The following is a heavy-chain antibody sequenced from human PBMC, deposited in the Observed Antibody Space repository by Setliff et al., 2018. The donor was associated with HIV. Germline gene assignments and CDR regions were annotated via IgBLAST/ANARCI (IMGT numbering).Heavy chain of an antibody. D-gene: IGHD6-13*01. J-gene: IGHJ4*02. CDR3: AAASSWDPLLDY. CDR1: GGSISSHY. Sequence: SETLSLTCTVSGGSISSHYWSWIRQPPGKGLEWIGYIYYSGSTNYNPSLKSRVTISVDTSKNQFSLMLDSVTAADTAVYYCAAASSWDPLLDYWGQGTLVTVSS. V-gene: IGHV4-59*11. CDR2: IYYSGST.